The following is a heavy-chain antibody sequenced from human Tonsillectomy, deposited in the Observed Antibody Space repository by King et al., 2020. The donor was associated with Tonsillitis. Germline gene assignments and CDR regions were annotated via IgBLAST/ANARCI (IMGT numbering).Heavy chain of an antibody. V-gene: IGHV3-30*02. J-gene: IGHJ4*02. Sequence: VQLVESGGGVVQPGGSLRLSCAASGFTFSSYGVHWVRQAPGKGLEWVTFIRYDGSNKYYTDSVKGRFTISRDNSKNTLYLQMNSLRPEDTAVYYCAKEGDYYGSSQSPDDYWGQGTLVTVSS. CDR1: GFTFSSYG. CDR2: IRYDGSNK. CDR3: AKEGDYYGSSQSPDDY. D-gene: IGHD3-10*01.